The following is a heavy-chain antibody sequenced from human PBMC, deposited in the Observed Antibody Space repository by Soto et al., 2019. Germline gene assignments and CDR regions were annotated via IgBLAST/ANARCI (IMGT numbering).Heavy chain of an antibody. V-gene: IGHV2-5*02. Sequence: QITLKESGPTLVKPTQTLTLTCTFSGFSLTTDRVGVGWIRQPPGEALEWLAVIYWDDSKTYRPSLESRLTITNDTYKNQVARTMTNLDSLDTATYYCSHAYGGRSLYWGQGTLVTVSS. CDR1: GFSLTTDRVG. J-gene: IGHJ4*02. CDR3: SHAYGGRSLY. CDR2: IYWDDSK. D-gene: IGHD1-26*01.